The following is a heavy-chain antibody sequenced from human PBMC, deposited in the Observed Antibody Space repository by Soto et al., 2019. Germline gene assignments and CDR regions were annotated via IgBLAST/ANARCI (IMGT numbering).Heavy chain of an antibody. CDR1: GFTFSRSG. J-gene: IGHJ4*02. CDR3: AKDRSRSWCIDY. CDR2: ISNDERDK. D-gene: IGHD6-13*01. Sequence: QVQLVESGGGVVQPGTSLRLSCGASGFTFSRSGMHWVRQAPGKGLEWVAVISNDERDKYYADSVRGRFTISRDNSKNTLYLQMNSLIPEDTAVYYCAKDRSRSWCIDYWGQGTLVTVSS. V-gene: IGHV3-30*18.